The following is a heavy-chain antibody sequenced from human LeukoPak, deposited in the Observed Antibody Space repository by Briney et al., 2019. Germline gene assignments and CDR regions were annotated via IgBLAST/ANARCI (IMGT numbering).Heavy chain of an antibody. CDR2: IRYDGSNK. CDR1: GFTFSSYG. J-gene: IGHJ4*02. Sequence: PGGSLRLSCAASGFTFSSYGMHWVRQAPGKGLEWVAFIRYDGSNKYYADSVKGRFTISRDNSKNTLYLQMNSLRAEDTAAYYCAKDRSDSSGYPASFDYWGQGTLVTVSS. V-gene: IGHV3-30*02. D-gene: IGHD3-22*01. CDR3: AKDRSDSSGYPASFDY.